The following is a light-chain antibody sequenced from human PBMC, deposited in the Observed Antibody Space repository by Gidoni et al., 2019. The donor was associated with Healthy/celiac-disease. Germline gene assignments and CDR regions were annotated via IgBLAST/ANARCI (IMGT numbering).Light chain of an antibody. CDR1: QSVSSSY. Sequence: EIGLTQSPGTLSLSPGERATLSCRASQSVSSSYLAWYPQKPGQAPRLLICGASSRATGIPDRFSGSGSGTDFTLTISRLEPEDFAVYYCQQYGSSPAYTFGQGTKLEIK. CDR2: GAS. CDR3: QQYGSSPAYT. J-gene: IGKJ2*01. V-gene: IGKV3-20*01.